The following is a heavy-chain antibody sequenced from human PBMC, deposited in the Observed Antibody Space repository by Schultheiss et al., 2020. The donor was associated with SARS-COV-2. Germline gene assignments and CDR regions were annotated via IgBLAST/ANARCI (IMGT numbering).Heavy chain of an antibody. CDR3: AKRLSDYSYYYYMDV. D-gene: IGHD4-11*01. CDR1: GFTFSSYA. V-gene: IGHV3-23*01. CDR2: ISWNSGSI. Sequence: GGSLRLSCAASGFTFSSYAMHWVRQAPGKGLEWVSGISWNSGSIGYADSVKGRFTISRDNSKNTLYLQMNSLRAEDTAVYYCAKRLSDYSYYYYMDVWGKGTTVTVSS. J-gene: IGHJ6*03.